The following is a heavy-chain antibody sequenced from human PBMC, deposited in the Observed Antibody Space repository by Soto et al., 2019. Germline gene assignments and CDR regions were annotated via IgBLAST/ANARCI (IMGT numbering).Heavy chain of an antibody. CDR2: ISYDGSNK. J-gene: IGHJ4*02. D-gene: IGHD5-12*01. CDR1: GFTFSSYA. V-gene: IGHV3-30-3*01. Sequence: GGSLRLSCAASGFTFSSYAMHWVRQAPGKGLEWVAVISYDGSNKYYADSVKGRFTISRDNSKNTLYLQMNSLRAEDTAVYYCERDPDGYNYFDYWGQGTLVTVSS. CDR3: ERDPDGYNYFDY.